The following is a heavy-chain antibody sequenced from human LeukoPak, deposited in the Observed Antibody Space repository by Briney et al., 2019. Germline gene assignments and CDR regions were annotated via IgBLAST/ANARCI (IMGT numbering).Heavy chain of an antibody. CDR1: GFTFSSYA. CDR3: AKSPRGYSYGYGMGYYYYMDV. D-gene: IGHD5-18*01. V-gene: IGHV3-23*01. CDR2: ISGSVGST. J-gene: IGHJ6*03. Sequence: GGSLRLSCAASGFTFSSYAMSWVRQAPGKGLEWVSAISGSVGSTYYADSVTGRFSISRDNSKNTLYLQMNSLRAEDTAVYYCAKSPRGYSYGYGMGYYYYMDVWGKGTTVTVSS.